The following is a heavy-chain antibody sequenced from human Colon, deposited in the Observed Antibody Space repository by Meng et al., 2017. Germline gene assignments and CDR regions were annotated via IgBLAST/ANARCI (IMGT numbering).Heavy chain of an antibody. V-gene: IGHV1-69*06. D-gene: IGHD6-19*01. CDR1: GGTSRNYA. Sequence: HVLLVQSGAEVKRPGSSVKVSCKASGGTSRNYAISWVRQAPGQGLEWMGGIIPLLGRTNYAQKFQGRVTINADKSTSTTYMELSSLRSEDTAMYYCARDLEQWLIVALDYWGQGTLVTVSS. CDR2: IIPLLGRT. CDR3: ARDLEQWLIVALDY. J-gene: IGHJ4*02.